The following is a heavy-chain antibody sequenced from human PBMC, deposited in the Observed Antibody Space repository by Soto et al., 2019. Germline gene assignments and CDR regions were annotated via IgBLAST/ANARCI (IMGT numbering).Heavy chain of an antibody. CDR1: GGTFSSYA. J-gene: IGHJ5*02. CDR3: GRDREYYYDSSGYSNWFDP. D-gene: IGHD3-22*01. Sequence: QVQLVQSGAEVKKPGSSVKVSCKASGGTFSSYAISWVRQAPGQGLEWMGGIIPIFGTANYAQKFQGRVTITADESTSTAYMERSSRRSEDTAVYYCGRDREYYYDSSGYSNWFDPWGQGTLVTVSS. V-gene: IGHV1-69*01. CDR2: IIPIFGTA.